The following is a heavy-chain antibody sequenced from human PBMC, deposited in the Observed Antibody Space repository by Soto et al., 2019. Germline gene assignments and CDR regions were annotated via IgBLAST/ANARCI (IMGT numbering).Heavy chain of an antibody. D-gene: IGHD2-15*01. CDR3: ARVLYRGRWFAP. V-gene: IGHV4-31*03. Sequence: SETLSLTCTVSGVSISSDDCYWAWIRQHPGIGLDWIAYIYYSGSTYYSPSLKSRVSMSVDESKNQFSLTLSSVTAADTAVYYCARVLYRGRWFAPWGQGTLVTVSS. J-gene: IGHJ5*02. CDR2: IYYSGST. CDR1: GVSISSDDCY.